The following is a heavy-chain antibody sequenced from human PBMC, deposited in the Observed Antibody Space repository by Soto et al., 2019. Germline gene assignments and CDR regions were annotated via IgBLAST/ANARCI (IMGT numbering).Heavy chain of an antibody. CDR2: INHSGST. CDR3: ASGASGYYYYYGMDV. CDR1: GGSFSGYY. J-gene: IGHJ6*02. Sequence: PSETLSLTCAVYGGSFSGYYWSWIRQPPGKGLEWIGEINHSGSTNYNPSLKSRVTISVDTSKNQFSLKLSSVTAADTAVYYCASGASGYYYYYGMDVWGQGTTVTVSS. V-gene: IGHV4-34*01. D-gene: IGHD3-10*01.